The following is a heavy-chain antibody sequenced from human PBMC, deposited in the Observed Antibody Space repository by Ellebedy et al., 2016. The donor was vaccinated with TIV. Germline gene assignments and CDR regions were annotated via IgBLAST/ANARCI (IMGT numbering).Heavy chain of an antibody. J-gene: IGHJ4*02. D-gene: IGHD6-19*01. V-gene: IGHV3-7*03. CDR2: INGDGSEK. CDR3: SRDERAVAGPGDY. CDR1: GFTFSNYW. Sequence: PGGSLRLSCAASGFTFSNYWISWVRQAPGKGLEWVANINGDGSEKYYVESVKGRFTISRDNAKNSLYLQMNSLRVEDSAVYYCSRDERAVAGPGDYWGQGTLVTVSS.